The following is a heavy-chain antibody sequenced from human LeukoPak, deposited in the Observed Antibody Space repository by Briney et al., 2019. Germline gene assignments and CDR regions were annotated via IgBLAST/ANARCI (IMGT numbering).Heavy chain of an antibody. CDR1: GGSVSSGSYY. D-gene: IGHD4-23*01. V-gene: IGHV4-61*01. Sequence: SETLSLTCTVSGGSVSSGSYYWSWIRQPPGKGLEWIGYIYYSGSTNYNPSLKSRVTISVDTSKNQFSLKLSSVTAADTAVYYCARDYGGGGHYYYYYYMDIWGKGTTVTVSS. CDR2: IYYSGST. J-gene: IGHJ6*03. CDR3: ARDYGGGGHYYYYYYMDI.